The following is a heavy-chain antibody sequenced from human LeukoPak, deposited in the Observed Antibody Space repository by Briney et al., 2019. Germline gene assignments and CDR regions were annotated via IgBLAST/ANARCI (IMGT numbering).Heavy chain of an antibody. CDR2: ISGSGGST. CDR1: GFTFSSYA. J-gene: IGHJ4*02. Sequence: GGSLRLSCAASGFTFSSYAMSWVRQAPGKGREGVSAISGSGGSTYYADSVKGRFPISRDNSQNTLYLQMNSLRAEDTAGYYCAKDTDYRESGYFDYWGQGTLVTVSS. CDR3: AKDTDYRESGYFDY. D-gene: IGHD4-11*01. V-gene: IGHV3-23*01.